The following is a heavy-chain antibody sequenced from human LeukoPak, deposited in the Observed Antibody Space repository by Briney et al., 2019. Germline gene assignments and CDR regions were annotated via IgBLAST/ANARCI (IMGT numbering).Heavy chain of an antibody. D-gene: IGHD3-22*01. CDR3: ASVRTNYYDSRDAFDI. Sequence: GGSLRLSCAASGFTFSSYWMHWVRQAPGKGLVWVSRINSDGSSTSYADSVKGRFTISRDNAKNTLYLQMNSLRAEDTAVYYCASVRTNYYDSRDAFDIWGQGTMVTVSS. J-gene: IGHJ3*02. V-gene: IGHV3-74*01. CDR1: GFTFSSYW. CDR2: INSDGSST.